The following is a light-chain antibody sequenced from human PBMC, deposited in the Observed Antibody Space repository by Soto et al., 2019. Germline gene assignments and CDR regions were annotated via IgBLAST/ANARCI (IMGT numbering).Light chain of an antibody. V-gene: IGLV2-8*01. CDR2: EVS. Sequence: QSALTQLPSASGSPGQSVTISCTGTSSDVGGYNYVSWYQQHPGKAPKLMIYEVSERPSGVPDRFSGSKSSNTASLTVSGLQAEDEADYYCSSYAGSNNFVFGTGTKVTVL. CDR3: SSYAGSNNFV. CDR1: SSDVGGYNY. J-gene: IGLJ1*01.